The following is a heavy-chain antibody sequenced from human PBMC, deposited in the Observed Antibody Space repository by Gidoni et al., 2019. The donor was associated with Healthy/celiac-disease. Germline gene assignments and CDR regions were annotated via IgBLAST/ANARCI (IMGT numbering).Heavy chain of an antibody. V-gene: IGHV3-30-3*01. CDR2: ISYDGSNK. J-gene: IGHJ6*02. Sequence: QVQLVGSGGGVVQPGRSLSLSWAALGFTFSSYAKHWVRQAPGKGLEWVAVISYDGSNKYYADSVKGRFTISRDNSQNTLYLQMNSLRAEDTAVYYCARVMETTVIYYYGMDVWGQGTTVTVSS. CDR3: ARVMETTVIYYYGMDV. CDR1: GFTFSSYA. D-gene: IGHD4-17*01.